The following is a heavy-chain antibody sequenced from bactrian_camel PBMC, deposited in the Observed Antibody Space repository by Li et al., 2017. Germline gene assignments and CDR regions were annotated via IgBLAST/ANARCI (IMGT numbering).Heavy chain of an antibody. D-gene: IGHD2*01. CDR1: GYSYASIC. Sequence: HVQLVESGGGSVQPGGSLRLSCAAHGYSYASICMGWFRQAPGKEREAVATIYIAFHPEDQRTYYASSVKGRFTISQDNAKNTVYLQMNSLKPEGTAMYYCAARGPYCYTKLSVRDFTYWGQGTQVTVS. V-gene: IGHV3S54*01. CDR3: AARGPYCYTKLSVRDFTY. J-gene: IGHJ6*01. CDR2: FHPEDQRT.